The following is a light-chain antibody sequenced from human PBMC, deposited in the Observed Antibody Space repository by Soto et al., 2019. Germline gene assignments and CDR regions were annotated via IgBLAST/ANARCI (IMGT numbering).Light chain of an antibody. Sequence: EIVLTQSPATLSVSPGERATLSCRASQSVSSNLAWYQQKPGQAPRLLIYGASTRATGIPARFSGSGSGTEFTLTISSLQPEDFASYYCQKLDNFPLTFGQGTRLEIK. J-gene: IGKJ5*01. CDR1: QSVSSN. CDR3: QKLDNFPLT. CDR2: GAS. V-gene: IGKV3-15*01.